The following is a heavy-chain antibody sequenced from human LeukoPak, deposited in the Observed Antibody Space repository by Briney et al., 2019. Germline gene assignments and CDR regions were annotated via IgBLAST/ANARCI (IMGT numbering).Heavy chain of an antibody. V-gene: IGHV4-39*01. J-gene: IGHJ4*02. Sequence: SETLSLTCSVSGGSISSSSYYWGWIRQPPGKGLEWIGSIYYSGSTYYNPSLKSRVTMSVDTSKNQLSLKLSSVTAADTAVYYCARAIVGVTHLDYWGQGALVTVSS. CDR3: ARAIVGVTHLDY. CDR2: IYYSGST. D-gene: IGHD1-26*01. CDR1: GGSISSSSYY.